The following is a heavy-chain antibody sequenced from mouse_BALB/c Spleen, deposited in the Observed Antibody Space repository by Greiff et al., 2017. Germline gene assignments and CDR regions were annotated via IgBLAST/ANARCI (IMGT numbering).Heavy chain of an antibody. CDR3: ARGSSYNYAMDY. V-gene: IGHV5-17*02. D-gene: IGHD1-1*01. CDR2: ISSGSSTI. Sequence: EVKLVESGGGLVQPGGSRKLSCAASGFTFSSFGMHWVRQAPEKGLEWVAYISSGSSTIYYADTVKGRFTISRDNPKNTLFLQMTSLRSEGTAMYYCARGSSYNYAMDYWGQGTSVTVSS. CDR1: GFTFSSFG. J-gene: IGHJ4*01.